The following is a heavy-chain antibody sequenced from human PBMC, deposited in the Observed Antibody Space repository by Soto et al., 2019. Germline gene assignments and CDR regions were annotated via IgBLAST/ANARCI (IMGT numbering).Heavy chain of an antibody. CDR1: GFTFSSYS. D-gene: IGHD5-12*01. J-gene: IGHJ4*02. Sequence: PGGSLRLSCAASGFTFSSYSMNGVRQAPGKGLEWVSSISSSSSYIYYADSVKGRFTISRDNAKNSLYLQMNSLRAEDTAVYYCARDLLAGFGGYDIDYWGQGTLVTVSS. CDR2: ISSSSSYI. CDR3: ARDLLAGFGGYDIDY. V-gene: IGHV3-21*01.